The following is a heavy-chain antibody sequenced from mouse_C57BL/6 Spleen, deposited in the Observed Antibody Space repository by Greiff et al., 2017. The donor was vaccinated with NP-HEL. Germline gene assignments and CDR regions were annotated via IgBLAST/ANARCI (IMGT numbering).Heavy chain of an antibody. D-gene: IGHD3-3*01. J-gene: IGHJ2*01. V-gene: IGHV1-52*01. Sequence: VQLQQPGAELVRPGSSVKLSCKASGYTFTSYWMHWVKQRPIQGLEWIGNIDPSDSETHYNQKFKDKATLTVDKSSSTAYMQLSSLTSEDSAVYYWARGGRRYYFDYWGQGTTLTVSS. CDR3: ARGGRRYYFDY. CDR1: GYTFTSYW. CDR2: IDPSDSET.